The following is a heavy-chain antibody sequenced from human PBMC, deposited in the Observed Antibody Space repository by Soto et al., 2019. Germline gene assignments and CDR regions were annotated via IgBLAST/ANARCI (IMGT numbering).Heavy chain of an antibody. V-gene: IGHV2-5*01. Sequence: SGPTLVNPTQTLTLTCTFSGFSLSTSGVGVGWIRQPPGKALEWLALIYWNDDKRYSPSLKSRLTITNDTSKNQVVLTMTNMDHVEKATYYCAQNPVVAGYNDGFDIWGKGRMVSV. CDR2: IYWNDDK. D-gene: IGHD3-9*01. CDR3: AQNPVVAGYNDGFDI. CDR1: GFSLSTSGVG. J-gene: IGHJ3*02.